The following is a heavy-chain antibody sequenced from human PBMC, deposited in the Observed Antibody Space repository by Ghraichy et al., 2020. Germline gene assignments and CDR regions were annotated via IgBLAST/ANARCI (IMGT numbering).Heavy chain of an antibody. CDR3: ARARSIDYSRSYFDY. Sequence: GGSLRLSCAASGFTFSSYAMHWVRQAPGKGLEWVAVISYDGSNKYYADSVKGRFTISRDNSKNTLYLQMNSLRAEDTAVYYCARARSIDYSRSYFDYWGQGTLVTVSS. CDR2: ISYDGSNK. V-gene: IGHV3-30*04. J-gene: IGHJ4*02. CDR1: GFTFSSYA. D-gene: IGHD4-11*01.